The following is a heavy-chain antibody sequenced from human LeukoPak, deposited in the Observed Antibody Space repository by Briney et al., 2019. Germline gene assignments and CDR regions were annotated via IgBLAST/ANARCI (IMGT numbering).Heavy chain of an antibody. CDR3: AKDRIYSGTTFDY. J-gene: IGHJ4*02. D-gene: IGHD1-1*01. Sequence: GGSLRLSCAASGFTFGDYGMHWVRQAPGKSLEWVSLISGDGGSTYHADSVQGRFTISRDNSKNSLCLQMNSLRSEDTALYYCAKDRIYSGTTFDYWGLGTLVTVSS. V-gene: IGHV3-43*02. CDR1: GFTFGDYG. CDR2: ISGDGGST.